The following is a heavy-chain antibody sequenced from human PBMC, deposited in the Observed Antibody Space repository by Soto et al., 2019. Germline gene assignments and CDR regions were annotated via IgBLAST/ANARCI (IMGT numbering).Heavy chain of an antibody. CDR2: INPSGGST. J-gene: IGHJ6*02. Sequence: ASVKVSCKASGYTFTSYYMHWVRQAPGQGLEWMGIINPSGGSTSYAQKFQGRVTMTRDTSTSTVYMELSSLRSEDTAVYYCARDPAPAAINYYYYYFGMDVWGQGTTVTVS. V-gene: IGHV1-46*01. CDR3: ARDPAPAAINYYYYYFGMDV. D-gene: IGHD2-2*02. CDR1: GYTFTSYY.